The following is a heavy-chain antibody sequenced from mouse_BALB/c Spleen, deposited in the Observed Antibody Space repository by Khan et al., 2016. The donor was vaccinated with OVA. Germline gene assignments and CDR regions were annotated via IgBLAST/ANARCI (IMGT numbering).Heavy chain of an antibody. CDR2: IWTGGST. Sequence: QVQLKESGPGLVAPSQSLSITCTVSGFSLTSYAVHWVRQPPGKGLEWLGVIWTGGSTNYNSALMSRLSISKDNSKSQVFLKINSLQTDDTAMYYCARAYGSSHWYFDVWGAGTTVTVSS. CDR3: ARAYGSSHWYFDV. V-gene: IGHV2-9*02. J-gene: IGHJ1*01. D-gene: IGHD1-1*01. CDR1: GFSLTSYA.